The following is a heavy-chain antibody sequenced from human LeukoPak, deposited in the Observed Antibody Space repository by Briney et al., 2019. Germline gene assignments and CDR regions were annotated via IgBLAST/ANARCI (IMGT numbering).Heavy chain of an antibody. D-gene: IGHD3-3*01. CDR2: IYYSGST. V-gene: IGHV4-39*07. Sequence: SETLSLTCTVSGGSISSSSYYWGWIRQPPGKGLEWIGSIYYSGSTYYNPSLKSRVTISVDTSKNQFSLKLSSVTAADTAVYYCARDPNYDFWSGPHNWFDPWGQGTLVTVSS. CDR1: GGSISSSSYY. J-gene: IGHJ5*02. CDR3: ARDPNYDFWSGPHNWFDP.